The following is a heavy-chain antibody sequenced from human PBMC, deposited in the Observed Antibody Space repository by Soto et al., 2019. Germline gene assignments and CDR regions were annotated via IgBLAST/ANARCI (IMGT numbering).Heavy chain of an antibody. D-gene: IGHD6-19*01. CDR2: ISYDGSNK. V-gene: IGHV3-30*18. Sequence: GGSLRLSCAASGFTFSSYGMHWVRQAPGKGLEWVAVISYDGSNKYYADSVKGRFTISRDNSKNTLYLQMNSLRAEDTAVYYCAKQGGSGWYLDQYFQHWGQGTLVTVSS. J-gene: IGHJ1*01. CDR3: AKQGGSGWYLDQYFQH. CDR1: GFTFSSYG.